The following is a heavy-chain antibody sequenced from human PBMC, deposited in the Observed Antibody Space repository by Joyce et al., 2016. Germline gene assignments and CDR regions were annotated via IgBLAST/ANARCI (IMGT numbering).Heavy chain of an antibody. CDR2: IIPMLNMT. Sequence: QVHLVQSGAEVKKSGSSVRVSCKASGGSFNKYTVSWVQQAPGQGLAWMGRIIPMLNMTNYAQEFQGRVTITADTSTTTAYMQLTGLRFDDTAVYFCAGTFNYPHHDGMDVWGQGTTVTVSS. CDR3: AGTFNYPHHDGMDV. V-gene: IGHV1-69*02. J-gene: IGHJ6*02. D-gene: IGHD4-11*01. CDR1: GGSFNKYT.